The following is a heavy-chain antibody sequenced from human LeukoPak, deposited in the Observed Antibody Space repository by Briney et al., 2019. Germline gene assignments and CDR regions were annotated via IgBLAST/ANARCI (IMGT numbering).Heavy chain of an antibody. V-gene: IGHV3-7*04. Sequence: GGSLRLSCVASGFPFSSYWMTWVRQAPGKGLEWEANIKQDGSKKSYVDSVKGRFTISRDNAKNSLYLQMNSLRAEDTAIYYCTRVGYIDEGIDYWGQGTLVTVSS. CDR2: IKQDGSKK. D-gene: IGHD5-24*01. CDR3: TRVGYIDEGIDY. CDR1: GFPFSSYW. J-gene: IGHJ4*02.